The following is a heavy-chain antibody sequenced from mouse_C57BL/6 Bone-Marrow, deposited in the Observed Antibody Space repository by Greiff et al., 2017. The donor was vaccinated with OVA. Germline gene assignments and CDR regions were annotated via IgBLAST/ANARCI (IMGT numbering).Heavy chain of an antibody. D-gene: IGHD3-2*02. CDR2: ISSGSSTN. J-gene: IGHJ2*01. CDR3: ARGLGVPFDY. V-gene: IGHV5-17*01. CDR1: GFTFSDYG. Sequence: DVKLVESGGGLVKPGGSLKLSCAASGFTFSDYGMHWVRQAPEKGLEWVAYISSGSSTNYYADTVKGRFTISRDNAKNTLFLQMTSLRSEDTAMYYCARGLGVPFDYWGQGTTLTVSS.